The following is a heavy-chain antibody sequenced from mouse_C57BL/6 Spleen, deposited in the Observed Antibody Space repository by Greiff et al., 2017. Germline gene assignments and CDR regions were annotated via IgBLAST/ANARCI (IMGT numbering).Heavy chain of an antibody. CDR2: IDPSDSYT. D-gene: IGHD1-1*01. CDR1: GYTFTSYW. CDR3: ARGDYYGSSSWFAY. J-gene: IGHJ3*01. V-gene: IGHV1-50*01. Sequence: QVQLQQPGAELVKPGASVKLSCKASGYTFTSYWMQWVKQRPGQGLEWIGEIDPSDSYTNYNQKFKGKATLTVDTSSSTAYMQLSSLTSEDSAVYYGARGDYYGSSSWFAYWGQGTLVTVSA.